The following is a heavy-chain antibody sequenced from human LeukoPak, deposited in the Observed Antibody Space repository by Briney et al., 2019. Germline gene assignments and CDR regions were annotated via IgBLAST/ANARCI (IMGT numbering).Heavy chain of an antibody. Sequence: GGSLRLSCAASGFTFSSYAMSWVRQPPGKGLEWVSVIYSGGSTYYADSVKGRFTISRDNSKNTLYLQMNSLRAEDTAVYYCARDWATSPVRLGYWGQGTLVTVSS. V-gene: IGHV3-66*01. J-gene: IGHJ4*02. D-gene: IGHD7-27*01. CDR2: IYSGGST. CDR1: GFTFSSYA. CDR3: ARDWATSPVRLGY.